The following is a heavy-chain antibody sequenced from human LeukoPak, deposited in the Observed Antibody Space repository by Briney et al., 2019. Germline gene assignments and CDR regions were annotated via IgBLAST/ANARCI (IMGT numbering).Heavy chain of an antibody. CDR2: FVPEDGET. D-gene: IGHD3-9*01. CDR1: GYTLTELS. J-gene: IGHJ6*02. V-gene: IGHV1-24*01. CDR3: ASFRPDWLLGYYYYGMDV. Sequence: ASVKVSCKVSGYTLTELSMHWVRQAPGKGLGWMGGFVPEDGETIYAQKFQGRVTMTRDTSTSTVYMELSSLRSEDTAVYYCASFRPDWLLGYYYYGMDVWGQGTTVTVSS.